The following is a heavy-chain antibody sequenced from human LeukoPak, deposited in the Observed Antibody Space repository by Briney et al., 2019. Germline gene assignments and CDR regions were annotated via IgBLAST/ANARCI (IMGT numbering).Heavy chain of an antibody. Sequence: SVKVSCKASGGTFISYAISWVRQAPGQGLERMGGIIPIFGTANYAQKFQGRVTITADESTSTAYMELSSLRSEDTAVYYCARSSSSSYSYYGMDVWGQGTTVTVSS. V-gene: IGHV1-69*13. CDR2: IIPIFGTA. D-gene: IGHD6-6*01. CDR3: ARSSSSSYSYYGMDV. J-gene: IGHJ6*02. CDR1: GGTFISYA.